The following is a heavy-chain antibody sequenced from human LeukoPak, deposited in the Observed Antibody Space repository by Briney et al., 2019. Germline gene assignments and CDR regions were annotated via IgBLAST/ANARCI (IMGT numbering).Heavy chain of an antibody. CDR2: MKPDGSEK. J-gene: IGHJ4*02. V-gene: IGHV3-7*01. CDR3: ARDPRQSPRVYTTGDY. CDR1: GFTFSSYW. D-gene: IGHD6-13*01. Sequence: PGGSLRPSCAVSGFTFSSYWMSWVRQAPGKGLEWVANMKPDGSEKYYVDSVKGRFTISRDTSKNSLYLQMNSLRAEDTAVYYCARDPRQSPRVYTTGDYWGQGTLVTVSS.